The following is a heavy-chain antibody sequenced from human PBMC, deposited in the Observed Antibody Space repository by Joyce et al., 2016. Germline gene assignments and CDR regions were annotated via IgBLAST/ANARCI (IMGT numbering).Heavy chain of an antibody. D-gene: IGHD5-18*01. Sequence: QVQLVESGGGVVQPGRSLRLSCAASGFPFSSNGMHWVRQAPGRGLEWVAVISNDGTNRYYGDSVKGRFTISRDNSKSTLYLQMNSLRAEDTAVYYCAKRRGYGSDYFDYWGQGTLVTVSS. J-gene: IGHJ4*02. CDR1: GFPFSSNG. CDR3: AKRRGYGSDYFDY. CDR2: ISNDGTNR. V-gene: IGHV3-30*18.